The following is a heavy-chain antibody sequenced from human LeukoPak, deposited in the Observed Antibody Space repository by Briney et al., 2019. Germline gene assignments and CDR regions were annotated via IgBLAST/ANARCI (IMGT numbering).Heavy chain of an antibody. CDR2: IYYSGST. V-gene: IGHV4-59*01. CDR3: VVLMVYAFDY. J-gene: IGHJ4*02. CDR1: GGSISSYY. Sequence: SETLSLTCTVSGGSISSYYWSWIRQPPGKGLEWIGYIYYSGSTNYNPSLKSRVTISVDTSKNQFSLKLSSVTAADTAVYYCVVLMVYAFDYWGQGTLVTVSS. D-gene: IGHD2-8*01.